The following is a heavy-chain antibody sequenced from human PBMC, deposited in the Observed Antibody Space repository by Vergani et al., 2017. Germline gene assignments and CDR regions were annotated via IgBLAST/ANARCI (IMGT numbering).Heavy chain of an antibody. J-gene: IGHJ4*02. CDR1: GESITSASHY. Sequence: QLQLQESGPGLLKPSETLSLTCTVSGESITSASHYWSWIRQPAGKGPGWIGHIHSGGSTDLNPSFKSRVSISVETSKSQFSLKLNSGTVADTAVYYCARSRPYCTSGSCPAIWGQGTLVTVSS. V-gene: IGHV4-61*02. CDR2: IHSGGST. D-gene: IGHD2-15*01. CDR3: ARSRPYCTSGSCPAI.